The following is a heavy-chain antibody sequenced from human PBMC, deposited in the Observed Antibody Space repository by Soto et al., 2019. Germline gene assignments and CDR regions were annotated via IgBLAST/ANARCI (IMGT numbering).Heavy chain of an antibody. Sequence: EVQLLESGGGLVQPGGSLRLSCAASGFTFTNYAMTWVRQAPGKGLEWVSVISVSGGPTYYADSVKGRFTISRDDSKNSLYPQKNTLRAEDTAMNYCAKDPTAATGGVFDSWGQGALVTVSS. D-gene: IGHD2-21*02. J-gene: IGHJ4*02. CDR2: ISVSGGPT. CDR3: AKDPTAATGGVFDS. CDR1: GFTFTNYA. V-gene: IGHV3-23*01.